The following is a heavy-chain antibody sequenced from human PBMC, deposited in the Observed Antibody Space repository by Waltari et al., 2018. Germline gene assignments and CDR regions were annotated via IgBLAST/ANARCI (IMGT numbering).Heavy chain of an antibody. CDR1: GFTFRNYG. CDR3: AKAPYYDILSGYDAFDT. Sequence: QVQLVESGGGVVPPGGSLRLSCAASGFTFRNYGMHCVRQAPGQGLEWLAFIQYDGNKKHFADSVKGRFSISRDNSKNTLYLQITSLRAEDTAVYYCAKAPYYDILSGYDAFDTWGQGTMVTVSS. D-gene: IGHD3-9*01. J-gene: IGHJ3*02. V-gene: IGHV3-30*02. CDR2: IQYDGNKK.